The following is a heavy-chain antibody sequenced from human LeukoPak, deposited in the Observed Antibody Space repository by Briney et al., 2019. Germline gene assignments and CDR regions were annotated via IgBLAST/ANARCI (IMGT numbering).Heavy chain of an antibody. CDR3: AREGTRMKYYFDY. J-gene: IGHJ4*02. Sequence: GGSLRLSCAASGFTFDSYEMNWVRQAPGKGLEWLSYIGSSGSTIFYADSVKGRFTISRDNAKNTLYLQMNSLRAEDTAVYYCAREGTRMKYYFDYWGQGTLVTVSS. CDR2: IGSSGSTI. CDR1: GFTFDSYE. V-gene: IGHV3-48*03. D-gene: IGHD1-1*01.